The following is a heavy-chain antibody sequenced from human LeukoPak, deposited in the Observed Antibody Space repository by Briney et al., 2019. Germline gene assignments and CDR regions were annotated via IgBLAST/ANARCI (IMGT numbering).Heavy chain of an antibody. CDR1: GVTFSSYG. D-gene: IGHD2-15*01. J-gene: IGHJ4*02. CDR3: AKRAVVVAAKFGKYFDY. V-gene: IGHV3-30*18. Sequence: GRSLRLSCAASGVTFSSYGMHWVRQAPGKGLEWVAVISYDGSNKYYADSVKGRFTISRDNSKNTLYLQMNSLRAEDTAVYYCAKRAVVVAAKFGKYFDYWGQGTLVTVSS. CDR2: ISYDGSNK.